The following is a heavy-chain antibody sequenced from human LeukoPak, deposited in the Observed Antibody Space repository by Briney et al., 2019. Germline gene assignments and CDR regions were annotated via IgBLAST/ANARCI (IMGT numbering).Heavy chain of an antibody. CDR3: ARAFDY. Sequence: GGSLRLSCAASGFTFSAYDLNWVRQAPGKGLEWIAHISNTDSTTYYADSVKGRFTISRDSAKDSLYLQMNSLRAEDTAVYYCARAFDYWGQGALVTVSS. V-gene: IGHV3-48*01. J-gene: IGHJ4*02. CDR1: GFTFSAYD. CDR2: ISNTDSTT.